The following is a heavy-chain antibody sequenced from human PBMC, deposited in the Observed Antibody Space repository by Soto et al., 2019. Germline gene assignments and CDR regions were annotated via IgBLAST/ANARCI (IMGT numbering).Heavy chain of an antibody. D-gene: IGHD1-26*01. CDR3: AKDPVGATHPYYFDF. J-gene: IGHJ4*02. Sequence: HPGGSLRLSCAASGFTFSNYAMSWVRQAPGKGLEWVSAISGSGGSTYYADSVKGRFTISRDNSKNTLYLQMNSLRAEDTAVYYCAKDPVGATHPYYFDFWGLGTLVTVSS. V-gene: IGHV3-23*01. CDR1: GFTFSNYA. CDR2: ISGSGGST.